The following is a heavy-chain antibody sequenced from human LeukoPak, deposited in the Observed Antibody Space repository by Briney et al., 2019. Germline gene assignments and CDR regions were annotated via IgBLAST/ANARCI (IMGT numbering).Heavy chain of an antibody. CDR3: ARDRVWTVLY. V-gene: IGHV3-9*01. CDR2: ISWNSGSI. J-gene: IGHJ4*02. CDR1: GFTFDDYA. Sequence: GGPLRLSCAASGFTFDDYAMHWVRQAPGKGLEWVSGISWNSGSIGYADSVKGRFTISRDNAKNSLYLQMNSLRAEDTAVYYCARDRVWTVLYWGQGTLVTVSS. D-gene: IGHD6-13*01.